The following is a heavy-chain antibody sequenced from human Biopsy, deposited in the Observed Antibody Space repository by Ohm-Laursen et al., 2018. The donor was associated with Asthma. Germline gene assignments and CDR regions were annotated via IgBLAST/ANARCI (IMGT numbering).Heavy chain of an antibody. CDR2: IYSGGTS. CDR3: ARGDSSNWSHHYFDY. Sequence: SLRLSCAASGFAVSRDHMSWVRQAPGKGLEWVSVIYSGGTSHTADSVRGRFTISRDYSKNTLYLQMHGLRAEDTAVYYCARGDSSNWSHHYFDYWGQGTLVTVSS. J-gene: IGHJ4*02. D-gene: IGHD3-22*01. CDR1: GFAVSRDH. V-gene: IGHV3-53*01.